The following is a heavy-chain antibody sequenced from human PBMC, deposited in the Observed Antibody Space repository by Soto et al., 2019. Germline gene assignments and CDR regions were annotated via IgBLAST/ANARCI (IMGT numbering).Heavy chain of an antibody. CDR1: GGTFSSYA. V-gene: IGHV1-69*13. Sequence: ASEKVSCKASGGTFSSYAISWVRQAPGQGLEWMGGIIPIFGTANYAQKFQGRVTITADESTSTAYMELSSLRSEDTAVYYCARSLIQLWPLVLWGQGTMVTVSS. CDR2: IIPIFGTA. CDR3: ARSLIQLWPLVL. J-gene: IGHJ3*01. D-gene: IGHD5-18*01.